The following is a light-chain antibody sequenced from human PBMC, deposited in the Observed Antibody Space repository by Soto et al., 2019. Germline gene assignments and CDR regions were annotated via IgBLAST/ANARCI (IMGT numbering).Light chain of an antibody. CDR2: DVF. CDR1: QSVSDY. Sequence: EVVLTQSPATLSLSPGDRATLSCRASQSVSDYLAWYQQKPGQAPRLLMYDVFNRATGIPARFSGSGYGTDFTLTINSLEPEDFAVYFCRHRLAWPRTFGQGTKVDIK. CDR3: RHRLAWPRT. J-gene: IGKJ1*01. V-gene: IGKV3-11*01.